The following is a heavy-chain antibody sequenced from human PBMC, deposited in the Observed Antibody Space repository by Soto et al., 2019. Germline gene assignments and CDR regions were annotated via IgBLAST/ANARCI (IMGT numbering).Heavy chain of an antibody. D-gene: IGHD3-3*01. V-gene: IGHV3-15*07. CDR2: IKTKTQGETT. CDR1: GFSISSAW. CDR3: TTGSVEGY. Sequence: GGSLRLSCTASGFSISSAWMNWVRQAPGKGLEWVGRIKTKTQGETTDYPAPVKGRFTISRDDSKNTLYLQMNSLKMEDTAVYYCTTGSVEGYWGQGTLVTVSS. J-gene: IGHJ4*02.